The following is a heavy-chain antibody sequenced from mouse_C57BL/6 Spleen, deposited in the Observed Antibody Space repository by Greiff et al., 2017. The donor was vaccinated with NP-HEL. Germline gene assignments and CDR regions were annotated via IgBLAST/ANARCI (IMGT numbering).Heavy chain of an antibody. CDR3: ARDYGSSYGYYAMDY. V-gene: IGHV1-66*01. CDR2: IYPGSGNT. D-gene: IGHD1-1*01. Sequence: VKLQESGPELVKPGASVKISCKASGYSFTSYYIHWVKQRPGQGLEWIGWIYPGSGNTKYNEKFKGKATLTADTSSSTAYMQLSSLTSEDSAVYYCARDYGSSYGYYAMDYWGQGTSVTVSS. CDR1: GYSFTSYY. J-gene: IGHJ4*01.